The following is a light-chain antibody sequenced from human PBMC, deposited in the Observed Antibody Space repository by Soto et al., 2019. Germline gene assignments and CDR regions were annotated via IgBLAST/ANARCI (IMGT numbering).Light chain of an antibody. CDR3: QQYSNWPYT. CDR1: QSVSSY. V-gene: IGKV3-15*01. CDR2: GAS. J-gene: IGKJ2*01. Sequence: EFVLTQSPATLSLSPGERATLSCRASQSVSSYLAWYQQKPGQAPSLLIYGASTRATGIPARFSGSGSGTEFSLTISSLQSEDFAVYYCQQYSNWPYTFGQGTKLEIK.